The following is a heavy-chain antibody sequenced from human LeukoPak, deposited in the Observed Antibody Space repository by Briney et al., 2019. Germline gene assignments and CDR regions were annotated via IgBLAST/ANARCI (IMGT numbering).Heavy chain of an antibody. Sequence: PSETLSLTCTVSGGSISIDYWSWIRQPLGKGLEWIGYIYYSGSTNYNPSLKSRVTISGDTSKNQFSLKLSSVTAADTAVYYCARGDGYNEGYFDYWGQGTLVTVSS. CDR3: ARGDGYNEGYFDY. D-gene: IGHD5-24*01. CDR2: IYYSGST. V-gene: IGHV4-59*01. CDR1: GGSISIDY. J-gene: IGHJ4*02.